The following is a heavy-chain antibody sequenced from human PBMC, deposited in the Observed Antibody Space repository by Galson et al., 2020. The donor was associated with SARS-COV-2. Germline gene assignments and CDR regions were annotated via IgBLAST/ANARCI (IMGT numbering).Heavy chain of an antibody. CDR1: GFTFITYA. CDR3: AREPPTIAAVGTGGDYYYGMDV. CDR2: ISYDGSNK. D-gene: IGHD6-13*01. V-gene: IGHV3-30*04. J-gene: IGHJ6*02. Sequence: GESLKISCAASGFTFITYAMHWVRQAPGKGLEWVAVISYDGSNKYYADSVKGRFTISRDNSKNTLYLQMNSLRAEDTAVYYCAREPPTIAAVGTGGDYYYGMDVWGQGTTVTVSS.